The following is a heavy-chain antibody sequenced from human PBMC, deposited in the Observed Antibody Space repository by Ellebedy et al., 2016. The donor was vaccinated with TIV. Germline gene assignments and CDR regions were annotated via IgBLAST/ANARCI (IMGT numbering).Heavy chain of an antibody. CDR3: AILEGGMVIGSYDY. CDR1: GFYFTSYW. J-gene: IGHJ4*02. Sequence: PGGSLRLSCKGSGFYFTSYWIAWVRQMPGKGLEWMGIIYPGDSDIRYNPSVQGQVTISADKSIRTAYLQWSSLKASDTALYYCAILEGGMVIGSYDYWGQGTLVTVSS. CDR2: IYPGDSDI. V-gene: IGHV5-51*01. D-gene: IGHD3-16*01.